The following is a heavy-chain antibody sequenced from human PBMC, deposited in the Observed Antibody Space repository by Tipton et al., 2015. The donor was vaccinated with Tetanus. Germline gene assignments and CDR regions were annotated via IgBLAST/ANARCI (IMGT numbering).Heavy chain of an antibody. CDR2: VSGGGDST. D-gene: IGHD6-19*01. CDR1: GFTFSNYA. Sequence: SLRLSCAASGFTFSNYAMSWVRQAPGKGLEWASAVSGGGDSTYYADSVKGRFTISRDTSQNHLFLQMNSLRAEDTARYYCARDGSGSDFDYWGQGTLVTVSS. V-gene: IGHV3-23*01. CDR3: ARDGSGSDFDY. J-gene: IGHJ4*02.